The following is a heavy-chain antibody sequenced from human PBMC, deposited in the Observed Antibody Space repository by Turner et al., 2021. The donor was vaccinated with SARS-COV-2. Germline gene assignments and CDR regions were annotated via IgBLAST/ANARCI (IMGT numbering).Heavy chain of an antibody. D-gene: IGHD2-21*02. CDR2: IYYRGST. V-gene: IGHV4-59*01. J-gene: IGHJ5*02. Sequence: QVQLHESGPRLVKPLETLSLTCTVSGGSMNSNYWRWIRQPPGKRLEWIGYIYYRGSTNYNPSLKGRVTISVDTSKNQFSLNLTSVTAADTAIYYCARETVNNWVDPWGQGTLVTVSS. CDR1: GGSMNSNY. CDR3: ARETVNNWVDP.